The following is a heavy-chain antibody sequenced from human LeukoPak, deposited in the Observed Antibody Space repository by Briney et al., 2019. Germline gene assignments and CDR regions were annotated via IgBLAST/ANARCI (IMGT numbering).Heavy chain of an antibody. J-gene: IGHJ4*02. V-gene: IGHV1-18*01. CDR3: ARVGKVAFDFDY. CDR2: SSVYNGNT. Sequence: ASVTVSCKASGYTFSSYGLSWVRQAPGQGLEWMGWSSVYNGNTNYAQKFQGRITMTTDTSTSTAYMELRSLRPDDTAVYYCARVGKVAFDFDYWGQGTLVTVSS. CDR1: GYTFSSYG. D-gene: IGHD2-15*01.